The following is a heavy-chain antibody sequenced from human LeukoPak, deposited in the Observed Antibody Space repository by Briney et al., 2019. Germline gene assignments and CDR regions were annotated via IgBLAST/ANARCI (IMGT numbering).Heavy chain of an antibody. CDR1: VYTFATYG. Sequence: GASVKVSCKASVYTFATYGFCWVRQAPGHGLEWMGWISSNTGKTDYAQKFQGRVTLTTDTSTSTAYMELRSLRPDDTDLYYCAKVAGDRMDYWGQGTLLTVSS. D-gene: IGHD6-13*01. V-gene: IGHV1-18*01. CDR3: AKVAGDRMDY. CDR2: ISSNTGKT. J-gene: IGHJ4*02.